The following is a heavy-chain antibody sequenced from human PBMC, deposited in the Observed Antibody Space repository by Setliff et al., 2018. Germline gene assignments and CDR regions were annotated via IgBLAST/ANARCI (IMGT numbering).Heavy chain of an antibody. CDR2: IYSSGST. V-gene: IGHV4-4*08. Sequence: SETLSLTCTVSGGSISSYYWSWIRQPPGKGLEWIGYIYSSGSTNYNPSLKSRVTISVDTFKNQFSLKLSFVTAADTAVYYCARERSYYYDSSGFYYEGRHFDYWGQGTLVTVSS. CDR3: ARERSYYYDSSGFYYEGRHFDY. D-gene: IGHD3-22*01. J-gene: IGHJ4*02. CDR1: GGSISSYY.